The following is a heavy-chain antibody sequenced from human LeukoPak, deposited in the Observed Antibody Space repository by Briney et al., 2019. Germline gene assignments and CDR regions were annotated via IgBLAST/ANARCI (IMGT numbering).Heavy chain of an antibody. D-gene: IGHD6-13*01. J-gene: IGHJ4*02. Sequence: GGSLRLSCAASGFTFSNAWMSWVRQAPGEGLGWVGRIKSKTDGETTDYAAPVKGRFAISRDDSENTLYLQMNSLKTEDTAVYYCTTVRLQAYSSNWGLGTLVTVSS. V-gene: IGHV3-15*01. CDR2: IKSKTDGETT. CDR1: GFTFSNAW. CDR3: TTVRLQAYSSN.